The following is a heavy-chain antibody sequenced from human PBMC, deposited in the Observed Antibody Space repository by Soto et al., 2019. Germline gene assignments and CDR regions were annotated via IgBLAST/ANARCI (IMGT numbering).Heavy chain of an antibody. Sequence: EVQLLESGGGLVQPGRSLRLSCVASGFSFDDYAMHWVRQAPGKGLEWVSGISWNSGNIGYADSVKGRFTISRDNAKSSLHLQMNSLRTEDTALYYCAIFRTVTTPFDYWGQGTLVTVSS. CDR2: ISWNSGNI. J-gene: IGHJ4*02. D-gene: IGHD4-17*01. V-gene: IGHV3-9*01. CDR1: GFSFDDYA. CDR3: AIFRTVTTPFDY.